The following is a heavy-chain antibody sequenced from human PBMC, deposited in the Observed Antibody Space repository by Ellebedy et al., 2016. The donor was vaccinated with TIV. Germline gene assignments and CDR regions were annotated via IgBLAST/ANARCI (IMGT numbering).Heavy chain of an antibody. CDR1: GGSVSSDHYY. Sequence: SETLSLXXSVSGGSVSSDHYYWNWIRQPPGKGLEWIGYIHYSGSTNYNPSLKSRVTMSVDTSKNQFSLKLTSVTAADTAVYYCARDTAPNMIGDYWGQGTLVTVSS. V-gene: IGHV4-61*01. D-gene: IGHD3-22*01. CDR3: ARDTAPNMIGDY. J-gene: IGHJ4*02. CDR2: IHYSGST.